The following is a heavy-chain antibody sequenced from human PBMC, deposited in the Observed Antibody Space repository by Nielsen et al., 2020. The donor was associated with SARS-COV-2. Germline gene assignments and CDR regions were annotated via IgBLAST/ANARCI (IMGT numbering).Heavy chain of an antibody. CDR3: ARDLTMIVVVTVFDY. D-gene: IGHD3-22*01. J-gene: IGHJ4*02. CDR1: GFTFSSYW. Sequence: GGSLRLSCAASGFTFSSYWMHWVRQAPGKGLVWVSRINSDVSSTSYADSVKGRFTISRDNAKNTLYLQMNSLRAEDTAVYYCARDLTMIVVVTVFDYWGQGTLVTVSS. V-gene: IGHV3-74*01. CDR2: INSDVSST.